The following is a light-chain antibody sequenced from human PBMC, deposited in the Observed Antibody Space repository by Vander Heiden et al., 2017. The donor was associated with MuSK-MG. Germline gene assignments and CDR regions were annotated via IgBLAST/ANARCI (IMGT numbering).Light chain of an antibody. Sequence: DIQLSQSPSSLSASVGDSVPITCRASQSISSYLNWYLQKPGKPPQLLIYAGSSLHSGVPARFSGSGSGTDFTLKISRMETEDVATYYCKQSVRHPLTFGEGTKVEIK. J-gene: IGKJ4*01. CDR3: KQSVRHPLT. CDR2: AGS. CDR1: QSISSY. V-gene: IGKV1-39*01.